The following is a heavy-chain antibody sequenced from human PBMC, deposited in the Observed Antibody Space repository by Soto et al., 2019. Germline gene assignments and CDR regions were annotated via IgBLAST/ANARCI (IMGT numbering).Heavy chain of an antibody. D-gene: IGHD2-15*01. J-gene: IGHJ3*02. CDR1: GFTVTDIY. CDR3: AREPRYCTGGSCSIMGDAFEI. Sequence: EVQLVESGGGLVQPGGSLRLSCVASGFTVTDIYMNWVRQAPGKGLEWVSVIYKDFTDYADFVKGRFSVSTDSSKNALYLQVDNLRAEDTAVYYCAREPRYCTGGSCSIMGDAFEIWGQGAMVTVSS. CDR2: IYKDFT. V-gene: IGHV3-66*01.